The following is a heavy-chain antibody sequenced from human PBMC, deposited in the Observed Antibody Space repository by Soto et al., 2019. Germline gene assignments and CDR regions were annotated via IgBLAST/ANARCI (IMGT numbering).Heavy chain of an antibody. D-gene: IGHD6-13*01. V-gene: IGHV3-23*01. CDR3: AKASTWYPYFDY. Sequence: EVQLLESGGGLVQPGESLRLSCAASGFTFSSYAMNWVRQAPGKGLEWVSAISSSGGSTYYADSVKGRFTISRDNSKNTLYLQMNTLTAEDTAVYYCAKASTWYPYFDYWGQGTLVTVSS. CDR1: GFTFSSYA. CDR2: ISSSGGST. J-gene: IGHJ4*02.